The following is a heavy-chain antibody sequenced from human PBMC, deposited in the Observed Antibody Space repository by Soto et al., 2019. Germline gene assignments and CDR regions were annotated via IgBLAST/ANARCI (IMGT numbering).Heavy chain of an antibody. Sequence: PAGSLIRCWPPTRFQFGSCGLRWVRRGPGTGLGWMAVISYDGSNKYYADSVKGRFTISRDNSKNTLYLQMNSLRAEDTAVYYCAKVEDCGGDCYDGRGYYYGMDVWGQGTPVTV. CDR2: ISYDGSNK. CDR3: AKVEDCGGDCYDGRGYYYGMDV. D-gene: IGHD2-21*02. CDR1: RFQFGSCG. J-gene: IGHJ6*02. V-gene: IGHV3-30*18.